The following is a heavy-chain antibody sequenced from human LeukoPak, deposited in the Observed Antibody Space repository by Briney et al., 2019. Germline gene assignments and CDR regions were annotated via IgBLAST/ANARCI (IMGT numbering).Heavy chain of an antibody. CDR3: ARDKDRYYGSGFYGMDV. J-gene: IGHJ6*02. Sequence: GGSLRLSCAASGFTFSTSAMNWVRQAPGKGLEWVSSISSSSNYIYYADSVKGRFTISRDNAKNSLYLQMNSLRAEDTAVYYCARDKDRYYGSGFYGMDVWGQGTTVTVSS. D-gene: IGHD3-10*01. CDR2: ISSSSNYI. V-gene: IGHV3-21*01. CDR1: GFTFSTSA.